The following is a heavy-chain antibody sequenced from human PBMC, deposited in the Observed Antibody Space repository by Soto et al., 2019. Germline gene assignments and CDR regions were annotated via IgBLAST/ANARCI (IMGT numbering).Heavy chain of an antibody. D-gene: IGHD3-10*01. CDR3: ARDEGITMVRGSYKPMDV. CDR1: GYTFTSYG. J-gene: IGHJ6*02. CDR2: TSAYNGNT. V-gene: IGHV1-18*01. Sequence: QVQLVQSGAEVKKPGASVKVSCKASGYTFTSYGISWVRQAPGQGLEWMGWTSAYNGNTNYAQKLQGRVTMTTDTSTSTAYMELRSLRSDDTAVYYCARDEGITMVRGSYKPMDVWGQGTTVTVSS.